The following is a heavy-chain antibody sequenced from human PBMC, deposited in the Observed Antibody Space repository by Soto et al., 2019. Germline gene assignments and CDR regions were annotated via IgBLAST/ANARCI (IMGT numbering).Heavy chain of an antibody. CDR1: GGSISSYY. CDR2: IYYSGST. D-gene: IGHD3-3*01. CDR3: ARVYDFWSGYYPPSSNYGMDV. Sequence: TSETLSLTCTVSGGSISSYYWSWIRQPPGKGLEWIGYIYYSGSTNYNPSLKSRVTISVDTSKNQFSLKLSSVTAADTAVYYCARVYDFWSGYYPPSSNYGMDVWGQGTTVTVSS. V-gene: IGHV4-59*01. J-gene: IGHJ6*02.